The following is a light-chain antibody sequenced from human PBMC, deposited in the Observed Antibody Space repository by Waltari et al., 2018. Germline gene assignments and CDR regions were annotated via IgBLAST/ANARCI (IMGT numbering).Light chain of an antibody. Sequence: SFELTQPPSVSVSPGQTARITCSGDVLSRQYSYWYQQMPGHAPILLIYSDSERPAGIPSRFSGSSSGTTATLTISGVQAEDEADYYCQSADTSGTYVFGTGTQVTVL. CDR3: QSADTSGTYV. CDR2: SDS. CDR1: VLSRQY. J-gene: IGLJ1*01. V-gene: IGLV3-25*03.